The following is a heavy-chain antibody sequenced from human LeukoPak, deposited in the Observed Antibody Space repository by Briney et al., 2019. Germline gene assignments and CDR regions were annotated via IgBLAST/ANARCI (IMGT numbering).Heavy chain of an antibody. CDR1: GGSISSYY. CDR2: IYYSGST. D-gene: IGHD2-2*01. J-gene: IGHJ6*03. V-gene: IGHV4-59*12. Sequence: SETLSLTCTVSGGSISSYYWSWIRQLPGKGLEWIGYIYYSGSTNYNPSLKSRVTISVDTSKNQFSLKLSSVTAADTAVYYCARARGFVVVPAAPRNYYYYYMDVWGKGTTVTVSS. CDR3: ARARGFVVVPAAPRNYYYYYMDV.